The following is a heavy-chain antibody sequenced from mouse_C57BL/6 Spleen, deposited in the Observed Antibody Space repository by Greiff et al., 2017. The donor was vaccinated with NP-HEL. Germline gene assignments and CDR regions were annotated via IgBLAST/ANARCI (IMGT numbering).Heavy chain of an antibody. V-gene: IGHV14-1*01. CDR3: TTFITTVVATGDY. CDR1: GFNIKDYY. J-gene: IGHJ2*01. D-gene: IGHD1-1*01. CDR2: IDPEDGDT. Sequence: EVKLKQSGAELVRPGASVKLSCTASGFNIKDYYMHWVKQRPEQGLEWIGRIDPEDGDTEYAPKFQGKATMTADTSSNTAYLQLSSLTSEDTAVYYCTTFITTVVATGDYWGQGTTLTVSS.